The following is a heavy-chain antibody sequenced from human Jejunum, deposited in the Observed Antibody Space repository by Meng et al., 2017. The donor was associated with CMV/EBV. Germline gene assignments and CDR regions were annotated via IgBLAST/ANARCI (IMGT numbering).Heavy chain of an antibody. CDR2: IYPNGNT. Sequence: QGRLKGPGTGLVTPSETLSLTCTVSGGSISSYYWSWIRQPAGKGLEWIGRIYPNGNTNYNPSLKSRVTMSIDTSKNQFSLKLTSVTAADTAVYYCARDAPPNNYGWFDPWGQGTLVTVSS. J-gene: IGHJ5*02. D-gene: IGHD5-18*01. CDR3: ARDAPPNNYGWFDP. CDR1: GGSISSYY. V-gene: IGHV4-4*07.